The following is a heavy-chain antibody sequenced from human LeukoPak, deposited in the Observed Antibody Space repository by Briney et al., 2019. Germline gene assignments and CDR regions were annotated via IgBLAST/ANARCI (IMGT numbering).Heavy chain of an antibody. Sequence: PSETLSLTCTVSGGSISSYYWSWIRQPPGKGLEWIGYIYYSGSTNYNPSLKSRVTIFVDTSKNQFSLKLSSVTAADTAVYYCARLYDSSGYYPYYFDYWGQGALVTVSS. CDR3: ARLYDSSGYYPYYFDY. CDR2: IYYSGST. D-gene: IGHD3-22*01. J-gene: IGHJ4*02. CDR1: GGSISSYY. V-gene: IGHV4-59*01.